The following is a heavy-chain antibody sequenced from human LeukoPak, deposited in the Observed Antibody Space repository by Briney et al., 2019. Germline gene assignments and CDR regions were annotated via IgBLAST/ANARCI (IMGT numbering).Heavy chain of an antibody. CDR2: IKQDGSDK. CDR3: ARFSRSEVTGI. Sequence: GGSLRLSCIASGFTFSSYWMSWVRQAPGKGLEWVANIKQDGSDKQYVDSVKGRFTISRDNAKTSLYLQMNSLRVEDTAVYYCARFSRSEVTGIWGQGTLVTVSS. D-gene: IGHD4-11*01. V-gene: IGHV3-7*01. J-gene: IGHJ4*02. CDR1: GFTFSSYW.